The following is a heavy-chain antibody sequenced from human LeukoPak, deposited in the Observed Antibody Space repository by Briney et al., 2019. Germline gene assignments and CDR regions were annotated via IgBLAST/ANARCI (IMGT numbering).Heavy chain of an antibody. CDR1: GFTSSSYG. CDR3: AKDALYSRSSHVDY. D-gene: IGHD6-13*01. J-gene: IGHJ4*02. V-gene: IGHV3-30*02. Sequence: GGSLRLSCAASGFTSSSYGMQWVRQAPGKGLEWVPFIRYGGSNKYYADSVKGRFTISRDNSKNTLYLQMNSLRAEDTAVYYCAKDALYSRSSHVDYWGQGTLVTVSS. CDR2: IRYGGSNK.